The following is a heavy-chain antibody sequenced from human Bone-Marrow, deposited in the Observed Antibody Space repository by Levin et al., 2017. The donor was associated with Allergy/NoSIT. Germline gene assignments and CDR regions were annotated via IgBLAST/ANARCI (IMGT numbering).Heavy chain of an antibody. CDR3: ASSGY. CDR1: GASVSSGSYY. J-gene: IGHJ4*02. V-gene: IGHV4-61*01. D-gene: IGHD6-25*01. Sequence: ESLKISCTVSGASVSSGSYYWSWIRQPPGKGLEWIGYINYSGSTNYNPSLKSRVTISVDTSKNQFSLKVSSVTAADTAVYYCASSGYWGQGTLVTVSS. CDR2: INYSGST.